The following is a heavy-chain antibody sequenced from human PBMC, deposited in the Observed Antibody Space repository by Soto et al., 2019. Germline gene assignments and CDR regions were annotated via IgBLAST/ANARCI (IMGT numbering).Heavy chain of an antibody. CDR2: IFDSGRT. J-gene: IGHJ4*02. D-gene: IGHD3-3*01. V-gene: IGHV4-61*01. CDR3: ARDSSYYHFCERGGIDH. CDR1: GGSVSSGNKY. Sequence: QVQLQEAGPGLVKPSETLSLTCNVSGGSVSSGNKYWSWIRQPPGKGLEWIGYIFDSGRTNYNPSLKSRGIISVDTSKNQFSLKLSSVTAADTAVYYCARDSSYYHFCERGGIDHWGQGTLVTVSS.